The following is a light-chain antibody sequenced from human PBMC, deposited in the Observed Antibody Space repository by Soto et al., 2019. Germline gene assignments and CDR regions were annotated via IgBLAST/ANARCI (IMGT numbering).Light chain of an antibody. CDR3: AQRITWAGT. CDR2: DAS. V-gene: IGKV3-11*01. J-gene: IGKJ1*01. Sequence: EIVLTQSPATLSLSPGERATLSCRASQSVVDQLAWYQQKPGQAPRLLIYDASNRATGIPTRFSGSGSATDLTLTISSLEPEDFAVYSCAQRITWAGTVGPGTKGEIK. CDR1: QSVVDQ.